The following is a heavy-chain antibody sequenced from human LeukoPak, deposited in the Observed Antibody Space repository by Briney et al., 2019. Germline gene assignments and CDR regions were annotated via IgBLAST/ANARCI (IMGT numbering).Heavy chain of an antibody. CDR2: INHSGST. J-gene: IGHJ6*03. Sequence: SETLSLTCTVSGGSISSYYWSWIRQPSGKGLEWIGEINHSGSTNYNPSLKSRVTISVDTSKNQFSLKLTSVTAADTAVYYCARSLYYMDVWDKGTTVTVSS. V-gene: IGHV4-34*01. CDR3: ARSLYYMDV. CDR1: GGSISSYY.